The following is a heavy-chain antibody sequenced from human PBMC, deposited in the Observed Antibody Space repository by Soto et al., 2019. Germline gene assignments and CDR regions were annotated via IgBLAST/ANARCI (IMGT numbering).Heavy chain of an antibody. D-gene: IGHD5-18*01. Sequence: EVQLLESGGGLVQPGGSLRLSCAASGFTFSSYAMRWFRQAPGKGLEWGSAISRSGGSTYYADSVKGRFTISRDNSKNTLYLQMNSLRAEDTAVYYCAKNPGQLWSYFDYWGQGTLVTVSS. CDR1: GFTFSSYA. J-gene: IGHJ4*02. CDR2: ISRSGGST. V-gene: IGHV3-23*01. CDR3: AKNPGQLWSYFDY.